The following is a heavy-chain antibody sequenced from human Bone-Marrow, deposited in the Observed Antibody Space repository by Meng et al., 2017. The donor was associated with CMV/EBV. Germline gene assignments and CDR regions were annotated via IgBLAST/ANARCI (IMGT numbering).Heavy chain of an antibody. CDR1: GYTFTSYG. CDR3: ARDGTMVRGVIIGYYYGMDV. V-gene: IGHV1-18*01. J-gene: IGHJ6*02. Sequence: ASVKVSXKASGYTFTSYGISWVRQAPGQGLEWMGWISAYNGNTNYAQKLQGRVTMTTDTSTSTAYMELRSLRSDDTAVYYCARDGTMVRGVIIGYYYGMDVWGQGTTVTVSS. CDR2: ISAYNGNT. D-gene: IGHD3-10*01.